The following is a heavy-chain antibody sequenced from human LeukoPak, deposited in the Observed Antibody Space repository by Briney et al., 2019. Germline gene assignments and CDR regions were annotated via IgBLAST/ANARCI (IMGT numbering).Heavy chain of an antibody. Sequence: ASVKVSCKASGYTFTSYDINWVRQATGQGLEWMGWMNPNSGNTGYAQKFQGRVTITRNTSISTAYMELSSLRSEDTAVYYCARGHREASSSSSDFDYWGQGTLVTVSS. D-gene: IGHD6-6*01. J-gene: IGHJ4*02. CDR2: MNPNSGNT. CDR3: ARGHREASSSSSDFDY. V-gene: IGHV1-8*03. CDR1: GYTFTSYD.